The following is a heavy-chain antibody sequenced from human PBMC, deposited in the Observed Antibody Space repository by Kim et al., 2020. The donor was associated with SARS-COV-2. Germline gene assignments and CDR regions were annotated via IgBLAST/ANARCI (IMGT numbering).Heavy chain of an antibody. D-gene: IGHD3-3*01. CDR1: GFTFSSYW. J-gene: IGHJ6*03. CDR3: ARDHPDFWSGYYYYYYYMDV. V-gene: IGHV3-74*01. CDR2: INSDGSST. Sequence: GGSLRLSCAASGFTFSSYWMHWVRQAPGKGLVWVSRINSDGSSTSYADSVKGRFTISRDNAKNTLYLQMNSLRAEDTAVYYCARDHPDFWSGYYYYYYYMDVWGKGTTVTVSS.